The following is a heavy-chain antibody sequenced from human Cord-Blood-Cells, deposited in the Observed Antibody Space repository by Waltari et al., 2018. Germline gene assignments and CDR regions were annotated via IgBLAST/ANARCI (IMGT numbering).Heavy chain of an antibody. D-gene: IGHD6-6*01. Sequence: QVQLVQSGAEVKKPGSSVKVSCKASGGTFSSYAISWVRQAPGQGLEWMGGSIPMLGTANYAQKFQGRVTITADESTSTAYMELSSLRSEDTAVYYCARDRGYSSSSAFDIWGQGTMVTVSS. CDR3: ARDRGYSSSSAFDI. V-gene: IGHV1-69*12. CDR1: GGTFSSYA. CDR2: SIPMLGTA. J-gene: IGHJ3*02.